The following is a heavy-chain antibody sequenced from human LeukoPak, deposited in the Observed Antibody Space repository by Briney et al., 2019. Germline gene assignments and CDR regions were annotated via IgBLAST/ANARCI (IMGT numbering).Heavy chain of an antibody. J-gene: IGHJ5*02. CDR2: ISGSGGST. D-gene: IGHD4-17*01. CDR1: GFTFSSYA. V-gene: IGHV3-23*01. Sequence: GGSLRLSCAASGFTFSSYAMSWVRQAPGKELEWVSAISGSGGSTYYADSVKGRFTISRDNSKNTLYLQMNSLRAEDTAVYYCARNDYGFPNWFDPWGQGTLVTVSS. CDR3: ARNDYGFPNWFDP.